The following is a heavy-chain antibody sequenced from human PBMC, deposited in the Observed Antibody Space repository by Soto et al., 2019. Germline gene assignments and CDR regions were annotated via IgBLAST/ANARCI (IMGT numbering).Heavy chain of an antibody. V-gene: IGHV4-31*03. CDR3: ARSRWFGEFPFDY. CDR1: GGSISSGGYY. J-gene: IGHJ4*02. CDR2: IYYSGST. Sequence: SETLSLTCTVSGGSISSGGYYWSWIRQHPGKGLEWIGYIYYSGSTYYNPSLKSRVTISVDTSKNQFSLKLSSVTAADTAVYYCARSRWFGEFPFDYWGQGTLVTVSS. D-gene: IGHD3-10*01.